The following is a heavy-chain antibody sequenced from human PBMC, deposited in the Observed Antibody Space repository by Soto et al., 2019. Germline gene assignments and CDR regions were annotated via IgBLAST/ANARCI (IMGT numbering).Heavy chain of an antibody. CDR2: ISYDGSNK. V-gene: IGHV3-30-3*01. Sequence: GGSLRLSCAASGFTFSSYAMHWVRQAPGKGLEWVAVISYDGSNKYYADSVKGRFTISRDNSKNTLYLQMNSLRAEDTAVYYCARDPEIMKLELTFFDYWGQGTLVTVSS. D-gene: IGHD1-7*01. CDR3: ARDPEIMKLELTFFDY. J-gene: IGHJ4*02. CDR1: GFTFSSYA.